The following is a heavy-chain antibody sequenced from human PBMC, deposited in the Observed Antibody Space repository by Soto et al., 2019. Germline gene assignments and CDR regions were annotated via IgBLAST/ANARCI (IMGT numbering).Heavy chain of an antibody. Sequence: QVQLVESGGGVVQTGRSLRLSCVASGFTFSNYGMHWVRQAPGKGPEWVAVIWYDGSNKDYADSVKGRFTISRDNSRNTLYLQMNSLRAEDTAVYYCASARETGDYWGQGTLVTVSS. CDR1: GFTFSNYG. CDR3: ASARETGDY. D-gene: IGHD3-10*01. CDR2: IWYDGSNK. J-gene: IGHJ4*02. V-gene: IGHV3-33*01.